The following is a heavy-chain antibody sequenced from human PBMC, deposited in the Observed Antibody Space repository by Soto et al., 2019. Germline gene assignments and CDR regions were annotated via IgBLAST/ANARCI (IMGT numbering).Heavy chain of an antibody. CDR2: ISGSAGST. Sequence: GGSLRLSCAASGFTFSSYAMSWVRQAPGKGLEWVSAISGSAGSTYYADSVKGRFTISRDNSKNTLYLQMNSLRAEDTAVYYCAATRSLYGSGSYIWGQGTMVTVSS. J-gene: IGHJ3*02. CDR1: GFTFSSYA. D-gene: IGHD3-10*01. V-gene: IGHV3-23*01. CDR3: AATRSLYGSGSYI.